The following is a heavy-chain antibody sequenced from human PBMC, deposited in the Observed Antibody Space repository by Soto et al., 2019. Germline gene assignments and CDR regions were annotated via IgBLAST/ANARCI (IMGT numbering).Heavy chain of an antibody. J-gene: IGHJ3*02. V-gene: IGHV1-18*01. Sequence: QVPLVQSGAEVKKPGASVKVSCKASGYTFTSYGISWVRQAPGQGPEWMGRISTYNCNTNYVQKLQGRVTMATDTPTNTAYMEPTSLRYDDTAVYSCASDPGYSTTWHQAFDIWGQGTMVTVSS. D-gene: IGHD6-13*01. CDR2: ISTYNCNT. CDR1: GYTFTSYG. CDR3: ASDPGYSTTWHQAFDI.